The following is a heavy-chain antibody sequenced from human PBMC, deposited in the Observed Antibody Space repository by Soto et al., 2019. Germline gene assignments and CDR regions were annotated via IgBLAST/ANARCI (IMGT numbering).Heavy chain of an antibody. CDR1: GYTFTSYG. CDR2: ISAYNGNT. J-gene: IGHJ4*02. CDR3: ARDSPPVAY. V-gene: IGHV1-18*03. Sequence: QVQLVQSGAEVKKPGASVKVSCKASGYTFTSYGISWVRQAPGQGLEWMGWISAYNGNTNYAQKLPGRVTMTTDTSTRTAYMELGSRRSDDMAVCDCARDSPPVAYWGQGTLVTVSS.